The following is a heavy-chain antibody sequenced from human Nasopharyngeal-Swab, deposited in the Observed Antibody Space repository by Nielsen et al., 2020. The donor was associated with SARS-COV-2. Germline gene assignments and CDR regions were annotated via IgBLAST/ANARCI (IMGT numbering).Heavy chain of an antibody. CDR2: IYPGDSDT. J-gene: IGHJ6*03. D-gene: IGHD5-12*01. CDR3: ARHVVRGYDPNYYYYYMDV. Sequence: GESLKISCQGSGYSFTSYWIGWVRQMPGKGLEWMGIIYPGDSDTRYSPSFQGQVTISADKSISTAYLQWSSLKASDTAMYYCARHVVRGYDPNYYYYYMDVWGKGTTVTFSS. V-gene: IGHV5-51*01. CDR1: GYSFTSYW.